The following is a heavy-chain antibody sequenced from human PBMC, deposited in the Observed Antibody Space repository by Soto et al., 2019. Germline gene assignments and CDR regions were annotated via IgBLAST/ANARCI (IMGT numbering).Heavy chain of an antibody. CDR2: MYPGDSDT. CDR3: ARLPRDCNKTSCYYADH. Sequence: GESLKISCRGSGYDFNTNWFGWVRQLPGRGLEWVGIMYPGDSDTRYNPSLQGHVTLSVDVTVSTAFLQWRSLETSDTGMYFCARLPRDCNKTSCYYADHWGQGTQVTVPQ. V-gene: IGHV5-51*01. CDR1: GYDFNTNW. J-gene: IGHJ4*02. D-gene: IGHD3-3*01.